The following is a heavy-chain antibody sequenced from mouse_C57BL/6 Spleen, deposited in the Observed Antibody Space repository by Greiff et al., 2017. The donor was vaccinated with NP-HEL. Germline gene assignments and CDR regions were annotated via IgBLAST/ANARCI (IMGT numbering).Heavy chain of an antibody. CDR2: ISDGGSYT. CDR3: ARGRDPWFAY. V-gene: IGHV5-4*03. Sequence: EVKLMESGGGLVKPGGSLKLSCAASGFTFSSYAMSWVRQTPEKRLEWVATISDGGSYTYYPDNVKGRFTISRDNAKNNLYLQMSHLKSEDTAMYYCARGRDPWFAYWGQGTLVTVSA. CDR1: GFTFSSYA. J-gene: IGHJ3*01.